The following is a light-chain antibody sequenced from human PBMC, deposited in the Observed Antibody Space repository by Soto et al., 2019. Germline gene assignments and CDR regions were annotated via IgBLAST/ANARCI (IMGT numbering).Light chain of an antibody. V-gene: IGKV3-15*01. Sequence: EIVVTQSPATLSVSPGERVTLSCRASQSVSSSLAWYQQRPGQAPRLLIYDTSTRAAGIAARFSGSGSGTEFTLTISSLQSEDSAVYYCQQHLGEHTFGQGTKVEIK. J-gene: IGKJ1*01. CDR3: QQHLGEHT. CDR1: QSVSSS. CDR2: DTS.